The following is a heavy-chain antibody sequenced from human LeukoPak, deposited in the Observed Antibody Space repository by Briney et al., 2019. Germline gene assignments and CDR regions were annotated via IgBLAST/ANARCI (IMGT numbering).Heavy chain of an antibody. CDR3: TRGMTTGLRHLYY. CDR1: GYTFTSYG. V-gene: IGHV1-2*02. J-gene: IGHJ4*02. D-gene: IGHD4-17*01. Sequence: ASVKVSCKASGYTFTSYGVSWVRQAPGQGLEWMGWINPDGGGTNYAQKFQGRVTMTGDTSITTAYMELSSLRSDDTAVYYCTRGMTTGLRHLYYWGQGTLVTVPS. CDR2: INPDGGGT.